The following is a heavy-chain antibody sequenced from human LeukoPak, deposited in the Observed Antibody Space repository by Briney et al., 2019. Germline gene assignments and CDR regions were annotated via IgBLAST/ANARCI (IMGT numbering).Heavy chain of an antibody. V-gene: IGHV3-13*04. Sequence: GGSLRLSCAASGFTFSSYDVHWVRQTTGEGLEWVSGIDTAGGTYYPGSAKGRFTISRDNAKNSLYLQMNSLRAGDTALYYCARRRGGLGSYSDAFDIWGQGTMVTVS. CDR3: ARRRGGLGSYSDAFDI. J-gene: IGHJ3*02. D-gene: IGHD3-10*01. CDR1: GFTFSSYD. CDR2: IDTAGGT.